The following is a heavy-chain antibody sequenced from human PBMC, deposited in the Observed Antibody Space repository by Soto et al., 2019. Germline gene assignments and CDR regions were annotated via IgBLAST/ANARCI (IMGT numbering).Heavy chain of an antibody. Sequence: EVQLVESGGGLIQPGGSLRLSCAASGFTVSSHYMSWVRQAPGKGLEWVSVIYSDGSTYYADSVKGRFTISRDNSKNTLYLQMNSLRAEDTAVYYCARAVMQRRLRFDLWGRGTLVTVSS. CDR1: GFTVSSHY. J-gene: IGHJ2*01. CDR3: ARAVMQRRLRFDL. D-gene: IGHD3-16*01. V-gene: IGHV3-53*01. CDR2: IYSDGST.